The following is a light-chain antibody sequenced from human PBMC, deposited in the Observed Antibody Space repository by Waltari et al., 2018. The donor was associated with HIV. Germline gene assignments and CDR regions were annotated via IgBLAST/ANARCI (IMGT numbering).Light chain of an antibody. CDR2: RNN. Sequence: QSVLTQPPSASGTPGQRVTISCPRSSSTVGLNYVKWYRQLPGTAPKLLIYRNNQRPSGVPDRFSASKSGTSASLAISGLRSEDEADYYCAAWDDSLSVLYVFGTGTKVTVL. J-gene: IGLJ1*01. CDR1: SSTVGLNY. CDR3: AAWDDSLSVLYV. V-gene: IGLV1-47*01.